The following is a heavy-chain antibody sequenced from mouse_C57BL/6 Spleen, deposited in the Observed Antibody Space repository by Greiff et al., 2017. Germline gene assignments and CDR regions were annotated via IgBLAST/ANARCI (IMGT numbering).Heavy chain of an antibody. V-gene: IGHV1-81*01. CDR1: GYTFTSYG. CDR2: IYPRSGNT. J-gene: IGHJ3*01. CDR3: ASYDYDGGFAY. D-gene: IGHD2-4*01. Sequence: QVQLQQSGAELARPGASVKLSCKASGYTFTSYGISWVKQRTGQGLEWIGEIYPRSGNTYYNEKFKGKATLTADKSSSTAYMELRSLTSEDSAVYFCASYDYDGGFAYWGQGTRVTVSA.